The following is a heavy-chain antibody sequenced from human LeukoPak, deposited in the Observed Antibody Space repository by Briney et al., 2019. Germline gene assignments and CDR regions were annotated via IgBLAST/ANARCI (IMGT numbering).Heavy chain of an antibody. CDR1: GYSFISYW. CDR2: IYPGDSDT. V-gene: IGHV5-51*01. CDR3: VRLSYTSSWYDNYFEY. D-gene: IGHD6-13*01. Sequence: GESLKISCQGSGYSFISYWIGWVRQMPGKGLEWMGIIYPGDSDTRYSPSFQGQVTISADKSIRTAFLQWGSLKASDTAVYYCVRLSYTSSWYDNYFEYWGQGTLVTVSS. J-gene: IGHJ4*02.